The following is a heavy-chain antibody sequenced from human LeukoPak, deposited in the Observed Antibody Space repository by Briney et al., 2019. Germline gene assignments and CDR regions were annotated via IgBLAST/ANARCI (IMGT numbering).Heavy chain of an antibody. CDR1: GGSDTDYY. J-gene: IGHJ4*02. V-gene: IGHV4-59*02. Sequence: PSETLSLTCTVSGGSDTDYYWSWIRQSPGKGLEWIGYIYYTGTSYNPSLKSRVTISADTSKNQFSLKPISVTAADTAVYYCASRKLGNDYWGQGTLVTVSS. CDR3: ASRKLGNDY. D-gene: IGHD7-27*01. CDR2: IYYTGT.